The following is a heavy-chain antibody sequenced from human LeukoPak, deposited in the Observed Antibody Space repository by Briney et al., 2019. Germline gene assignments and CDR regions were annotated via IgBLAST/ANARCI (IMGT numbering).Heavy chain of an antibody. CDR1: GFTVSSNY. D-gene: IGHD3-3*02. CDR2: IYSGGST. Sequence: GGSLRLSCAASGFTVSSNYMSWVRQAPGKGLKWVSVIYSGGSTYYADSVKGRFTISRDNSKNTLYLQMNSLRAEDTAVYYCARSIRRYSPFDYWGQGTLVTVSS. CDR3: ARSIRRYSPFDY. J-gene: IGHJ4*02. V-gene: IGHV3-53*01.